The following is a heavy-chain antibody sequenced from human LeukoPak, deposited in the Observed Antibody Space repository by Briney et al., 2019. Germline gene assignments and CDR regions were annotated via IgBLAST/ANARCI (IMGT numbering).Heavy chain of an antibody. CDR3: AKDQTADTAMVNGVEVGFDY. Sequence: GGSLRLSCAASGFTFSSYWMHWVRQAPGKGLVWVSRINSDGSSTSYADSVKGRFTISRDNAKNSLYLQMNSLRAEDTALYYCAKDQTADTAMVNGVEVGFDYWGREPWSPSPQ. CDR2: INSDGSST. V-gene: IGHV3-74*01. CDR1: GFTFSSYW. J-gene: IGHJ4*02. D-gene: IGHD5-18*01.